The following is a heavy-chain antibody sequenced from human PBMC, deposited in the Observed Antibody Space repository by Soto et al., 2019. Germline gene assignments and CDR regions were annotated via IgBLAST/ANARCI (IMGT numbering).Heavy chain of an antibody. Sequence: PSETLSLTCTVSGGSISSYYWSWIRQPPGKGLEWIGYIYYSGSTNYNPSLKSRVTISVDTSKNQFSLKLSSVTAADTAVYYCARAYYDSSGYYYPDAFDIWGQGTMVTVSS. CDR2: IYYSGST. J-gene: IGHJ3*02. D-gene: IGHD3-22*01. CDR3: ARAYYDSSGYYYPDAFDI. V-gene: IGHV4-59*01. CDR1: GGSISSYY.